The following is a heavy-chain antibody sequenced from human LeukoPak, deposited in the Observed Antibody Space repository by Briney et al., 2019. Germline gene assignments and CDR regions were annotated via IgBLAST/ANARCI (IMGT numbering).Heavy chain of an antibody. CDR3: ASLSVYDAFDI. Sequence: GGSLRLSCAASGFTFSSYSMNWVRQAPGKGLEWVSYISSSSSTIYYADSVKGRFTISRDNAKNSLYLQVNSLRAEDTAVYYCASLSVYDAFDIWGQGTMVTVSS. CDR2: ISSSSSTI. V-gene: IGHV3-48*01. J-gene: IGHJ3*02. D-gene: IGHD2-8*01. CDR1: GFTFSSYS.